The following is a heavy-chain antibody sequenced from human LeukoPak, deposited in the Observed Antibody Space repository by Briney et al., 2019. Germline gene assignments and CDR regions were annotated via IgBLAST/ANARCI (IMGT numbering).Heavy chain of an antibody. CDR2: ISPRGTT. CDR3: ARDFYASGFYFWFDP. CDR1: GGYTGSHY. Sequence: SETLSLTCSVSGGYTGSHYWSWIRQPAGKGLEWIGRISPRGTTHYNPSLGSRVTMSVDTSKNYFSLRLSSVTAADTAVYYCARDFYASGFYFWFDPWGQGILVTVSS. J-gene: IGHJ5*02. D-gene: IGHD2/OR15-2a*01. V-gene: IGHV4-4*07.